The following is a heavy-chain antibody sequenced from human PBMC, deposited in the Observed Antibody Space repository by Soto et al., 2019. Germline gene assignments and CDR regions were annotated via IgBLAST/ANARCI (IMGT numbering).Heavy chain of an antibody. CDR3: ARSTRLLWFGNRNWFDP. J-gene: IGHJ5*02. D-gene: IGHD3-10*01. CDR1: GYTFTSYY. V-gene: IGHV1-8*02. CDR2: MNPNSGNT. Sequence: ASVTVSCQASGYTFTSYYMHWVRQAPGQGLEWMGIMNPNSGNTGYAQKFQGRVTMTRNTSISTAYMELSSLRSEDTAVYYCARSTRLLWFGNRNWFDPWGQGTLVTVSS.